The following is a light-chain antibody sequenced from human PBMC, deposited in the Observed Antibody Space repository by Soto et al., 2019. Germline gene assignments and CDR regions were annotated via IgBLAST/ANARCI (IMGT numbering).Light chain of an antibody. Sequence: QSVLTQPASVSGSPGPSITISCTGTSSDVGGYKFVSWYQQHPGKAPKLMIYDDSNRPSGVSNRFSGSKSGNTASLTISGVQAEDEADYYCSSYTSSNTVIFGGGTKLTVL. J-gene: IGLJ2*01. CDR3: SSYTSSNTVI. CDR1: SSDVGGYKF. CDR2: DDS. V-gene: IGLV2-14*01.